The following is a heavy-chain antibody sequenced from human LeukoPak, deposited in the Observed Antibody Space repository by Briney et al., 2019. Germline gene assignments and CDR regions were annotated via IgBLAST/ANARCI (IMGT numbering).Heavy chain of an antibody. V-gene: IGHV3-9*03. D-gene: IGHD2-8*02. CDR1: GFTFDDYA. Sequence: GGSLRLSCAASGFTFDDYAMHWVRQAPGKGLEWVSGISWNSGSIDYADSVKGRFTISRDNAKNSLYLQMNSLRAEDMALYYCAKDEFVASDFTGAFDIWGQGTMVTVSS. J-gene: IGHJ3*02. CDR2: ISWNSGSI. CDR3: AKDEFVASDFTGAFDI.